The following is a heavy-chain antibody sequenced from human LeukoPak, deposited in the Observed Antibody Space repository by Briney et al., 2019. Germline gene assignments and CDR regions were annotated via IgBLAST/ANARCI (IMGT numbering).Heavy chain of an antibody. V-gene: IGHV1-69*13. Sequence: ASVKVSCKASGGTFISYAISWVRQAPGQGLEWMGGIIPIFGTANYAQKFQGRVTITADESTSTAYMELSSLRSEDTAVYYCARSSTAAGTGGGDYWGQGTLVTVSS. D-gene: IGHD6-13*01. CDR3: ARSSTAAGTGGGDY. CDR2: IIPIFGTA. CDR1: GGTFISYA. J-gene: IGHJ4*02.